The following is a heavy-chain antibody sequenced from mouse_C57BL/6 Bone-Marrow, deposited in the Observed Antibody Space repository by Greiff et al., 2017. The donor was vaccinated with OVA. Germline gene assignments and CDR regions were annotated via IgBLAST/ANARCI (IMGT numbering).Heavy chain of an antibody. CDR2: IYPGDGDT. Sequence: VQLQESGPELVKPGASVKISCKASGYAFSSSWMNWVKQRPGKGLEWIGRIYPGDGDTNYNGKFKGKATLTADKSSSTAYMQLSSLTSEDSAVYFCARRRESYYDGSSPRWYFDVWGTGTTVTVSS. V-gene: IGHV1-82*01. CDR3: ARRRESYYDGSSPRWYFDV. CDR1: GYAFSSSW. D-gene: IGHD1-1*01. J-gene: IGHJ1*03.